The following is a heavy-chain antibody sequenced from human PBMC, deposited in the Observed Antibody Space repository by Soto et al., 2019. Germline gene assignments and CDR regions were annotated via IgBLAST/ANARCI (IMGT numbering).Heavy chain of an antibody. J-gene: IGHJ4*02. V-gene: IGHV1-8*01. D-gene: IGHD3-22*01. CDR1: GYTFTSYD. CDR2: MNANSGNT. CDR3: VTTAFASSG. Sequence: QVQLVQSGAEVKKPGASVKVSCKTSGYTFTSYDINWVRQATGQGLEWMGWMNANSGNTGYAQNLRGRVTLTRNTSISTAYMELSSLRSQDTAVYYCVTTAFASSGWGQGTLVTVSS.